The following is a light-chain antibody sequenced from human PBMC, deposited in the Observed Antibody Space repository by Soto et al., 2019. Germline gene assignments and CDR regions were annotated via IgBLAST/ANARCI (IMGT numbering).Light chain of an antibody. Sequence: DIVLTQSPGTLSLSPGDRATLSCRASQSLSVSYIAWYQQKPGQAPRLLIYSTSTRAAGIPDRFTGRRSGTHFTLAISSLEPEDFAVYYCHQFGDSPQTFGQGTTVEV. CDR3: HQFGDSPQT. CDR1: QSLSVSY. CDR2: STS. J-gene: IGKJ1*01. V-gene: IGKV3-20*01.